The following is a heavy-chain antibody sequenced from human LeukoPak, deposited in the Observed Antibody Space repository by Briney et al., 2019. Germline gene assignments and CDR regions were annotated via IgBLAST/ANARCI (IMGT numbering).Heavy chain of an antibody. J-gene: IGHJ3*02. Sequence: SETLSLTCAVYGGSFSGYYWSWIRQPPGKGLEWIGEINHSGSTNYNPSLKSRVTISVDTSKNQFSLKLSSVTAADTAVYYCARGHSNSGAFDIWGQGTMATVSS. D-gene: IGHD1-26*01. CDR2: INHSGST. CDR1: GGSFSGYY. CDR3: ARGHSNSGAFDI. V-gene: IGHV4-34*01.